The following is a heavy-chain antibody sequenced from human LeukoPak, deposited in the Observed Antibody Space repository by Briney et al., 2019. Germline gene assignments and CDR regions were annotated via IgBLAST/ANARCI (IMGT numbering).Heavy chain of an antibody. J-gene: IGHJ4*02. CDR3: ARRVRDGYNGAFDY. CDR2: IYYSGST. D-gene: IGHD5-24*01. Sequence: SETLSLTCTVSGGSISSYYWSWIRQPPGKGLEWIGYIYYSGSTNYNPSLKSRLTISVDTSKNQFSLNLSSVTAADTAVYYCARRVRDGYNGAFDYWGQGTLVTVSS. V-gene: IGHV4-59*08. CDR1: GGSISSYY.